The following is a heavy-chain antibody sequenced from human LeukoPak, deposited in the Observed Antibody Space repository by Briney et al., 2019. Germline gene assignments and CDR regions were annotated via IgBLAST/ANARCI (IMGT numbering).Heavy chain of an antibody. CDR1: GFTFDVYP. J-gene: IGHJ4*02. V-gene: IGHV3-43*02. CDR3: AKDIVSFYDSCGADY. D-gene: IGHD3-22*01. CDR2: IIGDGSST. Sequence: AGGSRRLSWAASGFTFDVYPMHWVRQAPGKGLEWVSRIIGDGSSTYYADSVKGRFTISRDNSKNSLYLQMDSLRTEDNALYYCAKDIVSFYDSCGADYWGQGTLVTVSS.